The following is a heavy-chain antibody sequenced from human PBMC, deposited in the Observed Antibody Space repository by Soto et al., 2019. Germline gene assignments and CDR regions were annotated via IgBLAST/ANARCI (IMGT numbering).Heavy chain of an antibody. CDR3: ARSSPKESWFDP. V-gene: IGHV4-4*07. Sequence: SETLCLTCSVSGGSLNNFYWNWIRQTAGKGLEWIGRIHASGNTNYNPSLKSRATLSVDTSKNQFSLKVRSVTAADTAVYYCARSSPKESWFDPWGQGTLVTVSS. J-gene: IGHJ5*02. CDR1: GGSLNNFY. D-gene: IGHD6-19*01. CDR2: IHASGNT.